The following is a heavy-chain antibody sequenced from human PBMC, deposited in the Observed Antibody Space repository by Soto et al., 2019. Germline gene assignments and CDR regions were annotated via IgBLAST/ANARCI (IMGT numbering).Heavy chain of an antibody. Sequence: QVQLVQSGAEVKKPGASVKVSCKASGYTFTSYDINWVRQATGQGLEWMGWMNPNSGNTGYAQNFQGRDTMTRNTSSSTANMERSSLRAEDTAVYYCARSTNDYGDRHWGQGTLVTVSS. J-gene: IGHJ4*02. CDR1: GYTFTSYD. CDR2: MNPNSGNT. D-gene: IGHD4-17*01. CDR3: ARSTNDYGDRH. V-gene: IGHV1-8*01.